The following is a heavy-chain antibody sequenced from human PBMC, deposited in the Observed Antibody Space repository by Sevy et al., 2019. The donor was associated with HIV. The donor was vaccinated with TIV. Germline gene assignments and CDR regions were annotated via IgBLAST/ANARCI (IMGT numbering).Heavy chain of an antibody. V-gene: IGHV3-7*01. Sequence: GESLKISCAASGFTFSRYWMTWVRQAPGKGLEWVANIKQDGSEKYSVDSVKGRFTISRDNAKNSLYLQMNGLRAEDTALYYCARVRDDSSGFHLDYWGQGTLVTVSS. CDR1: GFTFSRYW. J-gene: IGHJ4*02. CDR3: ARVRDDSSGFHLDY. D-gene: IGHD3-22*01. CDR2: IKQDGSEK.